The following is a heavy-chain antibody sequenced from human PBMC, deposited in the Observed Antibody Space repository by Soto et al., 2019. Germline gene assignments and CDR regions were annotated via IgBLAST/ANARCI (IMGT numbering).Heavy chain of an antibody. D-gene: IGHD2-21*02. CDR3: ARPLCGGDCYFDY. CDR2: IYPGDSDT. CDR1: GDSFTSYW. Sequence: VGSLKISCNGSGDSFTSYWIGWVRQMPGKGLEWMGIIYPGDSDTRYSPSFQGQVTISADKSISTAYLQWSSLKASDTAMYYCARPLCGGDCYFDYWGQGTLVTVSS. V-gene: IGHV5-51*01. J-gene: IGHJ4*02.